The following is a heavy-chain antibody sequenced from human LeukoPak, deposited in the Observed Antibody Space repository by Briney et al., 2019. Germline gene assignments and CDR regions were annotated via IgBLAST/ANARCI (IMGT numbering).Heavy chain of an antibody. CDR2: ISYDGSNI. J-gene: IGHJ4*02. V-gene: IGHV3-30-3*01. CDR1: GFTFSSYA. CDR3: ARDLEFMVATLLDY. D-gene: IGHD5-12*01. Sequence: QSGGSLRLSCAASGFTFSSYAMHWVRQAPGKGLEWVAVISYDGSNIYYADFVKGRFTISRDNSKNTLYLQMNSLRAEDTAVYYCARDLEFMVATLLDYWGQGTLVTVSS.